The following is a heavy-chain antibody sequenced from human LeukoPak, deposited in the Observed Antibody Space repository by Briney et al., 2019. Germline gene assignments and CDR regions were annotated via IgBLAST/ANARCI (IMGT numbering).Heavy chain of an antibody. J-gene: IGHJ6*02. V-gene: IGHV1-8*01. CDR2: MNPNSGNT. CDR1: GYTLTSYD. CDR3: ARGEYYYDSSGYSYYYYGMDV. Sequence: ASVKVSCKASGYTLTSYDINWVRQATGQGLEWMGWMNPNSGNTGYAQKFQGRVTMTRNTPTSTAYMELSSLRSEDTAVYYCARGEYYYDSSGYSYYYYGMDVWGQGTTVTVSS. D-gene: IGHD3-22*01.